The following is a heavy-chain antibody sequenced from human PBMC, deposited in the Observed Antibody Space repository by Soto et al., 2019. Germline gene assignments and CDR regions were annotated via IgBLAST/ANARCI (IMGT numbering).Heavy chain of an antibody. D-gene: IGHD3-3*01. CDR2: ISYDGSNK. CDR1: GFTFSSYG. Sequence: QVQLVESGGGVVQPGRSLRLSCAASGFTFSSYGMHWVRQAPGKGLEWVAVISYDGSNKYYADSVKGRFTISRDNSKNTLYLKMNSLRAEDTAVYYCAKVGPSGYMSYYYYYGMDVWGQGTTVTVSS. CDR3: AKVGPSGYMSYYYYYGMDV. V-gene: IGHV3-30*18. J-gene: IGHJ6*02.